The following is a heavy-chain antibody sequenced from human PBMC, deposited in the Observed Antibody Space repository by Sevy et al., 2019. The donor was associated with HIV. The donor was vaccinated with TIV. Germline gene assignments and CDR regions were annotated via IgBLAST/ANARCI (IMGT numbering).Heavy chain of an antibody. J-gene: IGHJ4*02. D-gene: IGHD3-10*01. Sequence: SETLSLTCTVSGGSISSYYWSWIRQPPGKGLEWIGYIYYSGSTNYNPSLKSRVTISVDTSKNQFSLKLSPVTAADTAVYYCARVIGGSGGFDYWGQGTLVTVSS. CDR1: GGSISSYY. CDR3: ARVIGGSGGFDY. V-gene: IGHV4-59*01. CDR2: IYYSGST.